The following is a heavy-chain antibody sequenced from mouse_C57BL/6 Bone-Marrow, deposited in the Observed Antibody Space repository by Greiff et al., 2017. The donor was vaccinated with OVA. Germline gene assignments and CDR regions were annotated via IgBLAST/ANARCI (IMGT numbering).Heavy chain of an antibody. CDR3: ARGGLRIWFAY. D-gene: IGHD2-4*01. CDR1: GYTFTDYY. V-gene: IGHV1-19*01. Sequence: EVQLQQSGPVLVKPGASVRMSCKASGYTFTDYYMNWVKQSHGKSLEWIGVINPYNGGTSYNQKFKGKATLTVDKSSSTAYMELNSLTSEDSAVYYCARGGLRIWFAYWGQGTLVTVSA. J-gene: IGHJ3*01. CDR2: INPYNGGT.